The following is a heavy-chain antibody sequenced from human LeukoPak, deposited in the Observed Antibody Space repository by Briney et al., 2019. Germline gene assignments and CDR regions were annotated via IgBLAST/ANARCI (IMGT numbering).Heavy chain of an antibody. D-gene: IGHD6-13*01. CDR2: IDQSGNEK. V-gene: IGHV3-7*01. Sequence: LSCAASGFIFSRYWMTWVRQAPGKGLEWVANIDQSGNEKFYVDSVKGRFTISRDNSKNSLYLQLNSLRVEDTAVYYCARDQGAAGDFWGQGTLVTVSS. CDR1: GFIFSRYW. J-gene: IGHJ4*02. CDR3: ARDQGAAGDF.